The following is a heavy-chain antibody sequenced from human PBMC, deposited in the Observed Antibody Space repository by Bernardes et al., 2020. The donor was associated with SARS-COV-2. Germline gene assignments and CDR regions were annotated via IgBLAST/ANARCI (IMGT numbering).Heavy chain of an antibody. V-gene: IGHV3-48*01. Sequence: GGSLRLSCVASGFTFSSYSMNWVRQAPGKGLEWVSYISSSSSTIYYADSVKGRFTISRDNARNSLYLQMNSLRAEDTAVYYCVPRAGIAVAGPFFDYWGQGTLVTVSS. CDR2: ISSSSSTI. J-gene: IGHJ4*02. CDR3: VPRAGIAVAGPFFDY. CDR1: GFTFSSYS. D-gene: IGHD6-19*01.